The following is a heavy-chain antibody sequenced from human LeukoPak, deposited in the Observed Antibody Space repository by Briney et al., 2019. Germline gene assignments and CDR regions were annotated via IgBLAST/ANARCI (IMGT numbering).Heavy chain of an antibody. CDR3: ARDNVVVVPAAMVGYYYYGMDV. D-gene: IGHD2-2*01. CDR1: GYTFTSCG. V-gene: IGHV1-18*04. CDR2: ISAYNGNT. J-gene: IGHJ6*04. Sequence: ASVKVSCKASGYTFTSCGISWVRQAPGQGLEWMGWISAYNGNTNYAQKLQGRVTMTTDTSTSTAYMELRSLRSDDTAVYYCARDNVVVVPAAMVGYYYYGMDVWGKGTTVTVSS.